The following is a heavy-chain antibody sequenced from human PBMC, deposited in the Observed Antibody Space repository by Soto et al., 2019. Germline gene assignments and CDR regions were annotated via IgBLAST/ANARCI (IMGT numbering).Heavy chain of an antibody. CDR3: ARDPVFCEGHAFDI. CDR2: IYYSGST. V-gene: IGHV4-31*03. CDR1: GGSISSGGYY. Sequence: QVQLQESGPGLVKPSQTLSLTCTVSGGSISSGGYYWSWIRQHPGKGLEWIGYIYYSGSTYYNPSLKSRVTISVDTAKNQVSLKLSSVTAADTAVYYCARDPVFCEGHAFDIWGQGTMVTVSS. J-gene: IGHJ3*02. D-gene: IGHD3-3*01.